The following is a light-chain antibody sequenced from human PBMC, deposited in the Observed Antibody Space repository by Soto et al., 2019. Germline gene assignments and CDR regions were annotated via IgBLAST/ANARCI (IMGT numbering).Light chain of an antibody. CDR1: QSVSSSY. J-gene: IGKJ5*01. CDR3: QQYDDSIT. V-gene: IGKV3-20*01. CDR2: GAS. Sequence: EIVLTQSPDTLSLSPGESATLSCRASQSVSSSYLAWYQQKPGRAPRLLIYGASNRATGIPARFSGRGSGTDFTLTISRLEPEDFAVFYCQQYDDSITFGQGTRLEIE.